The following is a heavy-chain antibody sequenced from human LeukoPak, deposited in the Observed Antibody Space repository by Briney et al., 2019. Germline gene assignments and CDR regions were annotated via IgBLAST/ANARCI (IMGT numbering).Heavy chain of an antibody. D-gene: IGHD4-23*01. CDR1: GFTFSSYE. CDR3: ARYGGSGYMDV. J-gene: IGHJ6*03. V-gene: IGHV3-48*03. Sequence: GGSLRLSCAASGFTFSSYEMNWVRQAPGKGLEWVSYISSSGSTIYYADSVKGRFTISRDNAKNSLFLQINSLRAEDTAEYYCARYGGSGYMDVWGKGTTVTVSS. CDR2: ISSSGSTI.